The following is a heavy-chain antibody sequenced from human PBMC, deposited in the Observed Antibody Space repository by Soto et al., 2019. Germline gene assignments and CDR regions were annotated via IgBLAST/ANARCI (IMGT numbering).Heavy chain of an antibody. CDR1: CNCITSYW. CDR2: ISPGDSAN. Sequence: PGASKKISCTAGCNCITSYWIRWVRQMPRKVLEWMGIISPGDSANRYSPSFQGQVTISADKSISTAYLQWSSLKASDTAMYYCARVGLQDGSGSYYNVYDYGMDVWGQGTTVTVSS. J-gene: IGHJ6*02. V-gene: IGHV5-51*01. D-gene: IGHD3-10*01. CDR3: ARVGLQDGSGSYYNVYDYGMDV.